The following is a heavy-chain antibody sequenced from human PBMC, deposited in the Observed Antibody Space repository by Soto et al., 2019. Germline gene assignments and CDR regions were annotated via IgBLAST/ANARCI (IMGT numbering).Heavy chain of an antibody. J-gene: IGHJ4*02. D-gene: IGHD2-15*01. CDR1: GFTFSSYA. V-gene: IGHV3-30-3*01. Sequence: QVQLVESGGGVVQPGRSLRLSCAASGFTFSSYAMHWVRQAPGKGLEWVAVISYDGSNKYYADSVKGRFTISRDNSKNTLYLQMNSLIAEDTAVYYFAAGVVAPTLSPNFDYWGQGTLVTVSS. CDR2: ISYDGSNK. CDR3: AAGVVAPTLSPNFDY.